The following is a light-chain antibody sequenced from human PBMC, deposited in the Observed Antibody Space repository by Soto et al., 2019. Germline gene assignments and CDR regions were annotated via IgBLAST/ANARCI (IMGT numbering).Light chain of an antibody. Sequence: IVLTQSPGTLSLSPGERATLSCRVSQSLTNNFLAWYQQRPGQPPRLLIYGASSRATGIPDRFSGSGSGTDFTLTISRLEAEDSAVYYCQQYYTAPRTFGQGTKVEIK. J-gene: IGKJ1*01. CDR1: QSLTNNF. CDR3: QQYYTAPRT. CDR2: GAS. V-gene: IGKV3-20*01.